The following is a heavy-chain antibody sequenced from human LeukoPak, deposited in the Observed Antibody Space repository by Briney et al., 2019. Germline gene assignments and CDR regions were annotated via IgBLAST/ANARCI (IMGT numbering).Heavy chain of an antibody. CDR1: GFTFSSYA. Sequence: GGSLRLSCAASGFTFSSYAMHWVRQAPGKGLEWVAVISYDGSNKYYADSVKGRFTISRDNSKNTLYLQMNSLRAEDTAVYYCAKVEYDSTWGQGTLVTVSS. V-gene: IGHV3-30*07. D-gene: IGHD3-22*01. CDR2: ISYDGSNK. J-gene: IGHJ5*02. CDR3: AKVEYDST.